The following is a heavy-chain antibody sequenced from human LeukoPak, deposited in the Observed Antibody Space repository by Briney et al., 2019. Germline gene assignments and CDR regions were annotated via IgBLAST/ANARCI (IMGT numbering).Heavy chain of an antibody. CDR2: IYSGGST. Sequence: PGGSLRLSCAASGFTVSSNYMSWVRQAPGKGLEWVSVIYSGGSTYYADSVKGRFTISRDNSKNTLYLQMNSLRAEDTAVYYCARDPQLVVTAIAEIDYWGQGTLVTVSS. J-gene: IGHJ4*02. CDR3: ARDPQLVVTAIAEIDY. D-gene: IGHD2-21*02. V-gene: IGHV3-66*01. CDR1: GFTVSSNY.